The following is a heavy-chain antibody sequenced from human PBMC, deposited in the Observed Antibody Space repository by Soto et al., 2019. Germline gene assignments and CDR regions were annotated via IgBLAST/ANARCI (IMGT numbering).Heavy chain of an antibody. J-gene: IGHJ3*01. CDR1: GYRFSIYW. Sequence: GESLKISCKGSGYRFSIYWICWVRQMPVKGLEWVGNIYPGDSRSTYSPSYQGQVIISADKSIDTAYLQWSSLKASDNAIYYCARARYRTWEGAFDVFGQWTMLT. D-gene: IGHD1-26*01. CDR3: ARARYRTWEGAFDV. V-gene: IGHV5-51*01. CDR2: IYPGDSRS.